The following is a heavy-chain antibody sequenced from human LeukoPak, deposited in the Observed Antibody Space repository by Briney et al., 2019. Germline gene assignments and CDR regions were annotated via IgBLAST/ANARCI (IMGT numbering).Heavy chain of an antibody. V-gene: IGHV1-69*13. CDR3: ARDPFGYNCLDY. CDR1: GYIFTDYY. J-gene: IGHJ4*02. Sequence: ASVKVSCKASGYIFTDYYMHWVRQAPGQGLEWMGGIIPIFGTANYAQKFQGRVTITADESTSTAYMELSSLRSEDTAVYYCARDPFGYNCLDYWGQGTLVTVSS. CDR2: IIPIFGTA. D-gene: IGHD5-24*01.